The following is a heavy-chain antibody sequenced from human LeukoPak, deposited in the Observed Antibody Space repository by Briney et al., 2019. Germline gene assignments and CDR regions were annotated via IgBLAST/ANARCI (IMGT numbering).Heavy chain of an antibody. J-gene: IGHJ4*02. D-gene: IGHD2-15*01. Sequence: SETLSLTCAVYGGSFSGYYWSWIRQPPGKGLEWIGEINHSGSTNYNPSLKSRVTISVDTSKNQFSLKLSSVTAADTAVYYCAGCSGGSCPFDYWGQGTLVTVSS. V-gene: IGHV4-34*01. CDR3: AGCSGGSCPFDY. CDR2: INHSGST. CDR1: GGSFSGYY.